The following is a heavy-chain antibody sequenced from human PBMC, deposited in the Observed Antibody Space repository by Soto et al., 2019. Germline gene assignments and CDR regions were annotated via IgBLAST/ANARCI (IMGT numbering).Heavy chain of an antibody. Sequence: SETLSLTCAVSGYSISSGYYWGWIRQPPGKGLEWIGSIYHSGSTYYNPSLKSRVTISVDTSKNQFSLKLSSVTAADTAVYYCARDGTAYYDILTGYYNEVGWFDPWGQGTLVTVSS. J-gene: IGHJ5*02. V-gene: IGHV4-38-2*02. CDR3: ARDGTAYYDILTGYYNEVGWFDP. D-gene: IGHD3-9*01. CDR1: GYSISSGYY. CDR2: IYHSGST.